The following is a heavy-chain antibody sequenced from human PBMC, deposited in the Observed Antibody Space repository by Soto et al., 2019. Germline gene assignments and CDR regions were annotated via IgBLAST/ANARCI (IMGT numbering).Heavy chain of an antibody. V-gene: IGHV1-69*08. J-gene: IGHJ4*02. Sequence: QVQLVQSGAEVKKPGSSVKVSCQASGGTFGSQSFTWVRQAPAQGLEWMGRIVPILDLINYSQKFQDRLTITADKSTSTAYMELSSLTHDDTALYYCARDAGSGWYNRKWGQGTLVTVSS. D-gene: IGHD1-20*01. CDR1: GGTFGSQS. CDR3: ARDAGSGWYNRK. CDR2: IVPILDLI.